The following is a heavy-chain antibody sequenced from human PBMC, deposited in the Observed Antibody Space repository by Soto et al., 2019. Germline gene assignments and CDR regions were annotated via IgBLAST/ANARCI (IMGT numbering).Heavy chain of an antibody. CDR1: GFTFSSYA. V-gene: IGHV3-30-3*01. J-gene: IGHJ4*02. D-gene: IGHD3-22*01. CDR3: ARERPTTIVVVTDFDY. Sequence: PGGSLRLSCAASGFTFSSYAMHWVRQAPGKGLEWVAVISYDGSNKYYADSVKGRFTISRDNSKNTLYLQMNSLRAEDTAVYYCARERPTTIVVVTDFDYWGQGTLVTVSS. CDR2: ISYDGSNK.